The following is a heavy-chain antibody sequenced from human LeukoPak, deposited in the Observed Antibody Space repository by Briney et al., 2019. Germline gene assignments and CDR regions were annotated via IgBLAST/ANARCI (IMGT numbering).Heavy chain of an antibody. J-gene: IGHJ4*02. Sequence: PGGSLRLSCAASGFTFSSYWMHWVRQAPGKGLEWVSVIYSGGSTYYADSVKGRFTISRDNSKNTLYLQMNSLRAEDTAVYYCARETYYYDSSGYYGNYYFDYWGQGTLVTVSS. CDR3: ARETYYYDSSGYYGNYYFDY. CDR2: IYSGGST. D-gene: IGHD3-22*01. CDR1: GFTFSSYW. V-gene: IGHV3-53*01.